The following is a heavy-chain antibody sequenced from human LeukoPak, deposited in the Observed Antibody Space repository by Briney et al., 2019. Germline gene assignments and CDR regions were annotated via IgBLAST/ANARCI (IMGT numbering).Heavy chain of an antibody. Sequence: ASVKVSCKASGYTFTGYYIRWVRQAPGQGLEWMGWISAYNGNTNYAQKLQGRVTMTTDTSTSTAYMELRSLRSDDTAVYYCARDLRYYGMDVWGQGTTVTVSS. CDR2: ISAYNGNT. V-gene: IGHV1-18*04. CDR3: ARDLRYYGMDV. J-gene: IGHJ6*02. CDR1: GYTFTGYY.